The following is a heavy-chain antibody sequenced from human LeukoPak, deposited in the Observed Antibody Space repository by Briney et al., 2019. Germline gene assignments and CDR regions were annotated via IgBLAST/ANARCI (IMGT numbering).Heavy chain of an antibody. J-gene: IGHJ4*02. CDR1: GYSFTSYW. V-gene: IGHV5-51*01. D-gene: IGHD6-19*01. CDR2: IYPGDSDT. CDR3: ASSIESAVAGTGAFDY. Sequence: GESLKISCKGSGYSFTSYWIGWVRQMPGKGLEWMGIIYPGDSDTRYSPSFQGQVTISADKSISTAYLQWSSLKASDTAMYYCASSIESAVAGTGAFDYWGQGTLVTVSS.